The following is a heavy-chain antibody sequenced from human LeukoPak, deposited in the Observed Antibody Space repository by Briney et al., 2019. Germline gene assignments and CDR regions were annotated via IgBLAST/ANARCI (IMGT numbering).Heavy chain of an antibody. CDR3: AGEMATILGY. V-gene: IGHV4-39*07. J-gene: IGHJ4*02. Sequence: SETLSLTCTVSGGSISSSSYYWGWIRQPPGKGLEWIGSIYYSGSTYYNPSLKSRVTISVDTSKNQFSLKLSSVTAADTAVYYCAGEMATILGYWGQGTLVTVSS. CDR1: GGSISSSSYY. D-gene: IGHD5-24*01. CDR2: IYYSGST.